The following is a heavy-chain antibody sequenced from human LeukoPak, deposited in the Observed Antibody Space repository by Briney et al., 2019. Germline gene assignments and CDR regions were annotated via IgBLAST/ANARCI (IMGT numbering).Heavy chain of an antibody. CDR3: ARDKTSGPRNRFVP. D-gene: IGHD6-19*01. CDR2: IDWNGGST. Sequence: GGSLRLSCATSGFTFDDYGMSWVRQAPGKGLEWVSGIDWNGGSTGYADSVKGRFTISRDNAKNSLYLQMNSLRAEDTALYYCARDKTSGPRNRFVPWGQGTLVTVSS. J-gene: IGHJ5*02. CDR1: GFTFDDYG. V-gene: IGHV3-20*04.